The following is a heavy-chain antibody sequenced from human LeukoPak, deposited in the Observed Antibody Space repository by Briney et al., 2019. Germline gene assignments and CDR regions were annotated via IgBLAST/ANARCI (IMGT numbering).Heavy chain of an antibody. Sequence: GSLRLSCAASGCTFSDYYMSWIRQAPGKGLEWVSYISSSGSTIYYADSVKGRFTISRDNAKNSLYLQMNSLRAEDTAVYYCERGGVPAAILDYWGQGTLVTVSS. CDR1: GCTFSDYY. CDR3: ERGGVPAAILDY. CDR2: ISSSGSTI. V-gene: IGHV3-11*01. J-gene: IGHJ4*02. D-gene: IGHD2-2*01.